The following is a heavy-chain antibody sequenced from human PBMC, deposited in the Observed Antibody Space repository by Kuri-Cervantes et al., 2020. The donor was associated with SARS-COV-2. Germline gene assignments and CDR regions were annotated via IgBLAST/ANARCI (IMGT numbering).Heavy chain of an antibody. CDR3: ARAIAAADPTGWFDP. CDR2: VKTNSGNT. Sequence: ASVKVSCKTPETTFPNYDINWVRQATGQGLEWMGMVKTNSGNTGYAQKFQGRVTITRNTSISTAYMVLSSLRSEDTAVYYCARAIAAADPTGWFDPWGQGTLVTVSS. D-gene: IGHD6-13*01. V-gene: IGHV1-8*01. CDR1: ETTFPNYD. J-gene: IGHJ5*02.